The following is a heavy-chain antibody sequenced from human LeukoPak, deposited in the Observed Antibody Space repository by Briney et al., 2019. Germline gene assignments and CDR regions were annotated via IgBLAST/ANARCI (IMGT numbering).Heavy chain of an antibody. J-gene: IGHJ4*02. Sequence: ASVKVSCKASGYTFTGYYMHWVRQAPGQGLEWMGWINPNSGGTNYAQKLQGRVTMTRDTSISTAYMELSRLRSDDTAVYYCARIKVPAAIGYFDYWGQGTLVTVSS. CDR3: ARIKVPAAIGYFDY. CDR1: GYTFTGYY. D-gene: IGHD2-2*02. CDR2: INPNSGGT. V-gene: IGHV1-2*02.